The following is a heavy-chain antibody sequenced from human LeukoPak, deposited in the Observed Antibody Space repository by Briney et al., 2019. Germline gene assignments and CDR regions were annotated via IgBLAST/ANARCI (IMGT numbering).Heavy chain of an antibody. V-gene: IGHV3-23*01. Sequence: GGSLRLSCAASGFTFSSYAMNWVRQAPGKGLEWVSVLSGNGGNTYYADSVKGRFTISRDNSKNTLYLQMNSLKAEDTAVYYCAKQSGSSGSWDYFDYWGQGTLVTVSS. CDR3: AKQSGSSGSWDYFDY. CDR2: LSGNGGNT. J-gene: IGHJ4*02. D-gene: IGHD3-22*01. CDR1: GFTFSSYA.